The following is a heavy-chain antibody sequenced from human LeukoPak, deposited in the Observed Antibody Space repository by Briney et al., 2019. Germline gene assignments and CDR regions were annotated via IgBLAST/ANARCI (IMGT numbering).Heavy chain of an antibody. CDR3: ARTLGHASGEMATTFDY. D-gene: IGHD5-24*01. J-gene: IGHJ4*02. CDR1: GGSISSSSYY. Sequence: PSETLSLTCTVSGGSISSSSYYWGWIRQPPGKGLEWIGYIYYSGSTYYNPSLKSRVTISVDTSKNQFSLKLSSVTAADTAVYYCARTLGHASGEMATTFDYWGQGTLVTVSS. V-gene: IGHV4-31*03. CDR2: IYYSGST.